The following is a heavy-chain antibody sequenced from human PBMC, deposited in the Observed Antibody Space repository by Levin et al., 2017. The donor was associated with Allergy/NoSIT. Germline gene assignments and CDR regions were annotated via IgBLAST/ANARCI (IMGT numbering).Heavy chain of an antibody. CDR3: ARPAALGYYDNSGDHAPFDI. CDR2: IYPGDSDI. V-gene: IGHV5-51*01. Sequence: ASVKVSCEASGYRFTSNWIAWVRQMPGEGLEYMGIIYPGDSDIRYNPSFQGQVTISADKSTSTAYLRWTSLQPSDTAMYYCARPAALGYYDNSGDHAPFDIWGQGTTVTVSS. D-gene: IGHD3-22*01. J-gene: IGHJ3*02. CDR1: GYRFTSNW.